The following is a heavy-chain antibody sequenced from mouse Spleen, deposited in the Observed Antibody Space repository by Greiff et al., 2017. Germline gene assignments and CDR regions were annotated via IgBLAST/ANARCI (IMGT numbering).Heavy chain of an antibody. D-gene: IGHD2-12*01. CDR1: GYSFTDYN. J-gene: IGHJ3*01. CDR3: ARGYYSYYSAQPKWFAY. Sequence: VQLKQSGPELVKPGASVKISCKASGYSFTDYNMNWVKQSNGKSLEWIGVINPNYGTTSYNQKFKGKATLTVDQSSSTAYMQLNSLTSEDSAVYYCARGYYSYYSAQPKWFAYWGQGTLVTVSA. V-gene: IGHV1-39*01. CDR2: INPNYGTT.